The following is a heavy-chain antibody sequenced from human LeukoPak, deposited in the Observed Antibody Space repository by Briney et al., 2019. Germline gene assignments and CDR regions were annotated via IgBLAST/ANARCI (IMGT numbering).Heavy chain of an antibody. Sequence: SVKVSCKASGGTFSSYAISWVRQAPGQGLEWMGGIIPIFGTANYAQKFQGRVTITADESTSTAYMELSSLRSEDTAVYYCAVGGLDYGDYDWFGPWGQGTLVTVSS. D-gene: IGHD4-17*01. CDR1: GGTFSSYA. J-gene: IGHJ5*02. CDR2: IIPIFGTA. CDR3: AVGGLDYGDYDWFGP. V-gene: IGHV1-69*13.